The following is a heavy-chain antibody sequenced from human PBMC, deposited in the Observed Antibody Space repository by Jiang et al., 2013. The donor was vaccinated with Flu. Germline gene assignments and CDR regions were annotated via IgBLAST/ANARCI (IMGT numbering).Heavy chain of an antibody. Sequence: KPTQTLTLTCTFSGFSLSTSGMCVSWIRQPPGKALEWLARIDWDDDKYYSTSLKTRLTISKDTSKNQVVLTMTNMDPVDTATYYCARFCPTYYYDSSGHQPSDYWGQGTLVTVSS. D-gene: IGHD3-22*01. V-gene: IGHV2-70*11. CDR3: ARFCPTYYYDSSGHQPSDY. CDR1: GFSLSTSGMC. CDR2: IDWDDDK. J-gene: IGHJ4*02.